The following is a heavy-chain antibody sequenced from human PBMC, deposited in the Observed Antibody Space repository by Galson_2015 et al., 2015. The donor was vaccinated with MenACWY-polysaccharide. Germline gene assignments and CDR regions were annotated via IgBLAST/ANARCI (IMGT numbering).Heavy chain of an antibody. J-gene: IGHJ6*02. V-gene: IGHV3-7*04. CDR1: GSTFRNYW. CDR2: IKKDGSEK. CDR3: ARGHYGMDV. Sequence: SLRLSCAASGSTFRNYWMTWVRQAPGKGLEWVANIKKDGSEKYYVDSVKGRFTVSRDNAKNSLYLQMNSLRAEDTAVYSCARGHYGMDVWGQGTTVTVSS.